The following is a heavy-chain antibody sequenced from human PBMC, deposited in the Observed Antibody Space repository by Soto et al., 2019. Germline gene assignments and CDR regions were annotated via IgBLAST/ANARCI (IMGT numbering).Heavy chain of an antibody. V-gene: IGHV3-30-3*01. CDR3: ARDWGDIVVVGRMDV. D-gene: IGHD2-15*01. CDR2: ISYDGSNK. Sequence: PGGSLRLSCAASGFTFSSYAMHWVRQAPGKGLEWVAVISYDGSNKYYADSVKGRFTISRDNSKNTLYLQMNSLRAEDTAVYYCARDWGDIVVVGRMDVWGQGTTVTVSS. J-gene: IGHJ6*02. CDR1: GFTFSSYA.